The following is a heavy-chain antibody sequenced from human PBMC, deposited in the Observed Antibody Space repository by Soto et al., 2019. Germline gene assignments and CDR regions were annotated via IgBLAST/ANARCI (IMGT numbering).Heavy chain of an antibody. Sequence: QVQLVQSGAEVREPGSSVKVSCKASGGTFTTYTISWVRQAPGQGLEWMGGVLPIFGTSNYAQKFQGRVTITAVESTSTVYMELSSLRSEDTAVYYCARPTTYYYDSSGYDAFDIWGQGTMVTVSS. D-gene: IGHD3-22*01. V-gene: IGHV1-69*01. J-gene: IGHJ3*02. CDR3: ARPTTYYYDSSGYDAFDI. CDR1: GGTFTTYT. CDR2: VLPIFGTS.